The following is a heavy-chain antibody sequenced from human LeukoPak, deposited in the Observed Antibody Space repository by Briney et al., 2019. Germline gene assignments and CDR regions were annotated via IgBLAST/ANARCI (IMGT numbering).Heavy chain of an antibody. J-gene: IGHJ3*02. CDR1: GFIFSNYG. Sequence: GGSLRLSCAASGFIFSNYGMNWVRQAPGKGLEWVAAISASGSATSYADSVRGRFTISRDNSKSTTYLQMNSLRAEDTAVFYCAREGNGFDIWGQGTMVTVSS. CDR3: AREGNGFDI. CDR2: ISASGSAT. V-gene: IGHV3-23*01.